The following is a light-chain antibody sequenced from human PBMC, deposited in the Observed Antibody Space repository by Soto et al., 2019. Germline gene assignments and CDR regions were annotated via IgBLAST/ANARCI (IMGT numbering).Light chain of an antibody. J-gene: IGLJ2*01. CDR1: SSDIGGYNL. CDR3: CSYAGSSTLV. V-gene: IGLV2-23*01. CDR2: EGT. Sequence: QSALTQPASVSGSPGQSITIPCTGTSSDIGGYNLVSWYQQHPGKGPKLIIYEGTKRPSGVSDRFSASRSGKTASLTISGLQAEDEADYYCCSYAGSSTLVFGGGTKLTVL.